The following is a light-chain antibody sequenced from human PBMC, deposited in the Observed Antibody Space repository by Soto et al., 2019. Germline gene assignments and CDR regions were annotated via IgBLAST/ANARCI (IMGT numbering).Light chain of an antibody. CDR3: QQYNNWPFS. J-gene: IGKJ5*01. V-gene: IGKV3-11*01. Sequence: EIVLTQSPATLSLSPGERATLSFRASQSVDKYLAWYQHKPGQAPRLLISDASTRATGIPARFSGSGSGTDFTLTISRLEPEDFAVYYCQQYNNWPFSFGQGTRLEIK. CDR2: DAS. CDR1: QSVDKY.